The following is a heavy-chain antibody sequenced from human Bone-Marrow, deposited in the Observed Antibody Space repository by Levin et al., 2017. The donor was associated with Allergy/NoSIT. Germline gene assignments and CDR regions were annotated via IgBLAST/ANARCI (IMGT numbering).Heavy chain of an antibody. D-gene: IGHD3-10*01. V-gene: IGHV3-53*01. CDR3: AEDRGAMTIPFDY. J-gene: IGHJ4*02. Sequence: SCAASGISVSSNYMNWVRQAPGKGLEWVSTIYSSGSTYYADSVRGRFTISRDDSKNTLYLQMNSLRAEDTAIYYCAEDRGAMTIPFDYWGQGTLVTVSS. CDR2: IYSSGST. CDR1: GISVSSNY.